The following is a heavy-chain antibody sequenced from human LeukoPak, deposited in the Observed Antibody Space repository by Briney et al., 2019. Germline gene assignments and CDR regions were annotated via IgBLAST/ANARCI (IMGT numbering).Heavy chain of an antibody. J-gene: IGHJ5*01. CDR1: TSR. CDR2: IGTYGGDT. V-gene: IGHV1-18*01. D-gene: IGHD3-22*01. CDR3: ARDLWNFYDDSGYNRDFDS. Sequence: ASVRVSCKATSRISWVRQAPGQGLEWMGWIGTYGGDTYYAQKFQGRITVTTDTSTSTVYMELRNLRSDDTAVYYCARDLWNFYDDSGYNRDFDSWGQGTLVTVSS.